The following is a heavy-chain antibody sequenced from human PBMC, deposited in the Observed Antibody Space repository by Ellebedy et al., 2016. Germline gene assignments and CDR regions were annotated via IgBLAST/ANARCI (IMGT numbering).Heavy chain of an antibody. CDR3: AVEGSASDAFEF. CDR1: GGSITSGDYY. D-gene: IGHD2-2*01. Sequence: SETLSLXXNVSGGSITSGDYYWSWIRQPPGKGLEWIGYIYYSGNTYYNPSLRSRLTISLDTSKSQFSLRLTSVIAADTAVYYCAVEGSASDAFEFWGQGTMVTVSS. J-gene: IGHJ3*01. CDR2: IYYSGNT. V-gene: IGHV4-30-4*01.